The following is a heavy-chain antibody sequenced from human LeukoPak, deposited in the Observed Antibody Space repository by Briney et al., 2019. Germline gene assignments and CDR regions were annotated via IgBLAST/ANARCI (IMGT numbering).Heavy chain of an antibody. CDR1: GFTFSSYN. CDR3: AKDGIRGNDY. V-gene: IGHV3-23*01. Sequence: GGSLRLSCAASGFTFSSYNMNWVRQAPGKGLEWVSAISGSGGSTYYADSVKGRFTISRDNSKNTLYLQMNSLRAEDTAVYYCAKDGIRGNDYWGQGTLVTVSS. D-gene: IGHD5-18*01. CDR2: ISGSGGST. J-gene: IGHJ4*02.